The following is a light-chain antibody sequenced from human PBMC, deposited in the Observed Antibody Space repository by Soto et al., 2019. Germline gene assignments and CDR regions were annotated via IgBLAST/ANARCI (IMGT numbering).Light chain of an antibody. V-gene: IGKV3-20*01. Sequence: EIVLTQSPGTLSLSPGERATLSCRASQSVSSSYLAWYQQKPGQAPRLLIYGASSRATGIPGRFSGSGSGTDFTLTISRLETEDLAVYYCQQYGSSPQTFGQGTKVEIK. J-gene: IGKJ1*01. CDR3: QQYGSSPQT. CDR2: GAS. CDR1: QSVSSSY.